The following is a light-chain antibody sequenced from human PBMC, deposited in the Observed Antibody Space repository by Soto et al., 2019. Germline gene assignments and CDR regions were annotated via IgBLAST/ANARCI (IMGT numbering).Light chain of an antibody. CDR1: QSISSW. V-gene: IGKV1-5*01. Sequence: DIQMTQSPSTLSASVGDRVTITCRASQSISSWLAWYQQKPGKAPKLLIYDASSLESGVPSRFSGSGSGTVFTLTISSLQPDDFTTYYCQPYNRPVTFGQGTKVEIK. CDR3: QPYNRPVT. CDR2: DAS. J-gene: IGKJ1*01.